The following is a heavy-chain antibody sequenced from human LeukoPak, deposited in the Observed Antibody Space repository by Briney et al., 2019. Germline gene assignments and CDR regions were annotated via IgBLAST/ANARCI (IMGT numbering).Heavy chain of an antibody. Sequence: SETLSLTCTVSGGSITSYYWSWIRQPPGKGLEWIGYIYYTGSTSYNPSLKSRVTMSLDASKNQFSLELNSVTPADTAVYYCARGGNYWPQWWFDPWGRGTLVSVSS. J-gene: IGHJ5*02. CDR1: GGSITSYY. V-gene: IGHV4-59*01. CDR2: IYYTGST. D-gene: IGHD1-26*01. CDR3: ARGGNYWPQWWFDP.